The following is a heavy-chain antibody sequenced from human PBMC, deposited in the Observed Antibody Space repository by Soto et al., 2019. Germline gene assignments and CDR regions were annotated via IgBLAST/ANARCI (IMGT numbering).Heavy chain of an antibody. V-gene: IGHV1-69*01. CDR1: GGTFSSYA. J-gene: IGHJ5*02. D-gene: IGHD3-22*01. Sequence: QVQLVQSGAEVKKPGSSLKFSCKASGGTFSSYAISWVRQAPGQGLEWMGGIIPIFGTANYAQKFQGRVTITADESTSTAYMELSSLRSEDTAVYYCAPTHSSGYYNWFDPWGQGTLVTVSS. CDR3: APTHSSGYYNWFDP. CDR2: IIPIFGTA.